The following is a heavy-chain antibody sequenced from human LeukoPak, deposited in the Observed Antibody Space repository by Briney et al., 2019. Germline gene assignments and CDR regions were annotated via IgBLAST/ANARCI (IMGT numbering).Heavy chain of an antibody. CDR1: GFTVSSNY. J-gene: IGHJ3*02. CDR2: IYSGGST. D-gene: IGHD5-18*01. CDR3: ASTGVDTAMGDAFDI. V-gene: IGHV3-66*01. Sequence: GGSLRLSCAASGFTVSSNYMSWVRQAPGKGLEWVSDIYSGGSTYYADSVKGRFTISRDNSKNTLYLQMNSLRAEDTAVYHCASTGVDTAMGDAFDIWGQGTMVTVSS.